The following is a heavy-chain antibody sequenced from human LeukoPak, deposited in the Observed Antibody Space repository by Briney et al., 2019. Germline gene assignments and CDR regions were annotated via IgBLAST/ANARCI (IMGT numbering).Heavy chain of an antibody. D-gene: IGHD4-17*01. CDR2: ISTSGSTI. J-gene: IGHJ3*02. Sequence: QPGGSLRLSCVASGFTFSSYSMNWVRQAPGKGLEWVSYISTSGSTIYYADSVKGRFTISRDNAKNSLYLQMDSLRGEDTAVYYCARDGRTYGDGFDTWGHGTMVSVSS. V-gene: IGHV3-48*04. CDR3: ARDGRTYGDGFDT. CDR1: GFTFSSYS.